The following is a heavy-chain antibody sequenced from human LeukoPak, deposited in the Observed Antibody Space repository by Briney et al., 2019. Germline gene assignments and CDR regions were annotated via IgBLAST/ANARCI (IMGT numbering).Heavy chain of an antibody. CDR2: INHSGST. V-gene: IGHV4-34*01. Sequence: SETLSLTCAVYGGSFSGYYWSWIRQPPGKGLEWIGEINHSGSTNYNPSLKSRVTISVDTSKNQFSLKLSSVTAADTAVYYCARGLWYKYYYGSGSFRYGMDVWGQGTTVTVSS. CDR1: GGSFSGYY. J-gene: IGHJ6*02. D-gene: IGHD3-10*01. CDR3: ARGLWYKYYYGSGSFRYGMDV.